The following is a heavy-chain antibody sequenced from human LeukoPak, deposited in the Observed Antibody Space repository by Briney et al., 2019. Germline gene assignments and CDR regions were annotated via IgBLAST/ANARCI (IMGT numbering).Heavy chain of an antibody. V-gene: IGHV3-53*01. Sequence: GGSLRLSCAASGFTVSSNYMSWVRQAPGKGLEWVSFIYSGGNTYHTDSVKGRFTISRDNTKNTLYLQMNSLRAEDTAVYYCATAPGIAARPEENWGQGTLVTVSS. CDR1: GFTVSSNY. CDR2: IYSGGNT. CDR3: ATAPGIAARPEEN. J-gene: IGHJ4*02. D-gene: IGHD6-13*01.